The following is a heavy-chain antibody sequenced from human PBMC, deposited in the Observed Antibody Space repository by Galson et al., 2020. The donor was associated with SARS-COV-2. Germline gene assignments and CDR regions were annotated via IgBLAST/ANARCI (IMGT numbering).Heavy chain of an antibody. CDR2: ISNDGSKK. V-gene: IGHV3-30*04. Sequence: GGSLRLSCVASGLTLSRYTIHWVRQAPGKGLEWVSFISNDGSKKNHEDSVKGRFTIPRDNAKNTVYLQMNSLGPEDTAVFYCVATIFGVVRPPSDYWGQGTLVTVST. J-gene: IGHJ4*02. CDR3: VATIFGVVRPPSDY. D-gene: IGHD3-3*01. CDR1: GLTLSRYT.